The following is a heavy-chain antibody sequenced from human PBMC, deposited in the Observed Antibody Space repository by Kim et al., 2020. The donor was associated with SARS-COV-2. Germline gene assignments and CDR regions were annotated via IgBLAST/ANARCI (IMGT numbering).Heavy chain of an antibody. V-gene: IGHV3-23*01. CDR3: ARNFDYFDY. CDR2: LSGSGGST. Sequence: GGSLRLSCEASGFTFSIYAMAWVRQAPGKGLEWVSSLSGSGGSTYYADSVKGRFTISRDNSKNMLYLQMNSLRGEDTAVYYCARNFDYFDYWGQGTLVTV. J-gene: IGHJ4*02. D-gene: IGHD3-9*01. CDR1: GFTFSIYA.